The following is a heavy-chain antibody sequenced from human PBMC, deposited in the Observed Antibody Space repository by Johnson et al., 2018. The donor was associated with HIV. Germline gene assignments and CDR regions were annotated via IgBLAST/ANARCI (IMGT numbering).Heavy chain of an antibody. Sequence: QVQLVESGGGVVQPGRSLRLSCAAPAFTFSSYGMHWVRQAPGKGLEWVAVISFDGNNTYSADSVTGRFTISRDNSKNTLYLQMNSLRAEDTAVYYCAKDQWSSSWTNDAFDIWGQGTMVTVSS. CDR2: ISFDGNNT. J-gene: IGHJ3*02. CDR1: AFTFSSYG. V-gene: IGHV3-30*18. CDR3: AKDQWSSSWTNDAFDI. D-gene: IGHD6-13*01.